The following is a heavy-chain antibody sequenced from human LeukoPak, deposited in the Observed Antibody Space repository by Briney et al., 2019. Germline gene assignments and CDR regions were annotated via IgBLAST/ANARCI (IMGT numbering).Heavy chain of an antibody. D-gene: IGHD5-12*01. CDR1: GLTFSDYW. CDR3: ARARYSYTGIVDY. V-gene: IGHV3-74*01. CDR2: INTDGTST. J-gene: IGHJ4*02. Sequence: GGSLRLSCAASGLTFSDYWMHWVRQAPGKGLVWVSRINTDGTSTKYADSVKGRFTISRDNARNTVYLQMNSLRAEDTAVYYCARARYSYTGIVDYWGQGTLVTVSS.